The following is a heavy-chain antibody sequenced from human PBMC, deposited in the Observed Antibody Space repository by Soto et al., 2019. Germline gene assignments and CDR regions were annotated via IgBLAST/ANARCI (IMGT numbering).Heavy chain of an antibody. Sequence: QVQLVQSGAEVKKPGSSVKVSCKASGGTFSSYAISWVRQAPGQGLEWMGGIIPIFGTSNYAQRFQGRVTITADKATSTAYMELSSLRSDDTAVYYCARNPTLVIAEYYFDYWGQGTLVTVSS. J-gene: IGHJ4*02. CDR2: IIPIFGTS. V-gene: IGHV1-69*06. D-gene: IGHD2-15*01. CDR3: ARNPTLVIAEYYFDY. CDR1: GGTFSSYA.